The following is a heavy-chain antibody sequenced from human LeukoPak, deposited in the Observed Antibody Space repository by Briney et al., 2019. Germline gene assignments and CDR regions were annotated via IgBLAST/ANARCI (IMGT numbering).Heavy chain of an antibody. J-gene: IGHJ4*02. V-gene: IGHV1-46*01. CDR1: GYTFTSYY. CDR3: ARGGTDYYNNSGFSGY. CDR2: INPSGGST. Sequence: ASVKVSCKASGYTFTSYYMHWVRQAPGQGLEWMGIINPSGGSTTYAPNFQGRVTMARDTSTSTVYMELGSLRSEDTAVYFCARGGTDYYNNSGFSGYWGQGTLVTVSS. D-gene: IGHD3-22*01.